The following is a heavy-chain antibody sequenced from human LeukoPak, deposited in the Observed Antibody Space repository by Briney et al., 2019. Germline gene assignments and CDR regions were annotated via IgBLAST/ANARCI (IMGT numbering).Heavy chain of an antibody. J-gene: IGHJ4*02. CDR1: GFTFRSYW. D-gene: IGHD3-10*01. V-gene: IGHV3-74*01. Sequence: GSLRLSCAGSGFTFRSYWMHWVRQDPGKGLVWVARINGDGSSISYADSMKGRFIISRDNSKNTVYLQMNSLRAEETAVYYCAKYYYGSGSYFDYWGQGTLVTVSS. CDR3: AKYYYGSGSYFDY. CDR2: INGDGSSI.